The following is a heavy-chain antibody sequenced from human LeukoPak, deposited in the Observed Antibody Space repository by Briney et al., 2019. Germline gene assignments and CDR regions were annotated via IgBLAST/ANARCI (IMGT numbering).Heavy chain of an antibody. CDR1: GYTLTELS. J-gene: IGHJ4*02. CDR2: IIPIFGTA. D-gene: IGHD1-26*01. CDR3: ARDRGIVGATGYFDY. Sequence: SVKVSCKVSGYTLTELSMHWVRQAPGQGLEWMGGIIPIFGTANYAQKFQGRVTITADESTSTAYMELSSLRSEDTAVYYCARDRGIVGATGYFDYWGQGTLVTVSS. V-gene: IGHV1-69*13.